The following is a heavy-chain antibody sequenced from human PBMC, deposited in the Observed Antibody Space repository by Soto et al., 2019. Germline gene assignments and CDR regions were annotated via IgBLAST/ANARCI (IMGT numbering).Heavy chain of an antibody. D-gene: IGHD1-26*01. CDR3: AREGSYHYFDY. CDR2: IYYTGRT. Sequence: QVHRQESAPGLGNPSQTLSLACTFPDGSVSRGGYYWAWFRQSPGKNLEWIGNIYYTGRTSYNPSLKSRLTISLETSKRQFSLRLASVSAADTAVYYCAREGSYHYFDYWGQGALVTVSS. V-gene: IGHV4-31*03. CDR1: DGSVSRGGYY. J-gene: IGHJ4*02.